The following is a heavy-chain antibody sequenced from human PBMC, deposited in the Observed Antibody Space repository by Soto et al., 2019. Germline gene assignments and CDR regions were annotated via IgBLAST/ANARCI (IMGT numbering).Heavy chain of an antibody. Sequence: PVGSLRLSCAASGFTFSSYGMHWVRQAPGKGLEWVAVISYDGSNKYYADSVKGRFTISRDNSKNTLYLQMNSLRAEDTAVYYCAKDRGAAAGKGDYYGMDVWGQGTTVTV. V-gene: IGHV3-30*18. J-gene: IGHJ6*02. CDR2: ISYDGSNK. CDR1: GFTFSSYG. D-gene: IGHD6-13*01. CDR3: AKDRGAAAGKGDYYGMDV.